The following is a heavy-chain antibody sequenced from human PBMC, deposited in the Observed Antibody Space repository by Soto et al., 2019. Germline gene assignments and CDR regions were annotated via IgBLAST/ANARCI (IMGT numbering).Heavy chain of an antibody. CDR2: IYYSGST. CDR1: GGPISSSSYY. J-gene: IGHJ6*02. CDR3: ARHGVPAAMKPYFYYYYGMDV. D-gene: IGHD2-2*01. Sequence: SETLSLTCTVSGGPISSSSYYWGWIRQPPGKGLEWIGSIYYSGSTYYNPSLKSRVTISVDTSKNQFSLKLSSVTAADTAVYYCARHGVPAAMKPYFYYYYGMDVWGQGTTVTVSS. V-gene: IGHV4-39*01.